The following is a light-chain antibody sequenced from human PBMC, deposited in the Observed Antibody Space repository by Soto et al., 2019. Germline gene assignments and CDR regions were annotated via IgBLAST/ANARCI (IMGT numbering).Light chain of an antibody. V-gene: IGKV3-15*01. J-gene: IGKJ1*01. Sequence: EIVMTQSPATLSVSPGERATLSCRASQSVTNNLAWYQQKPGQPPRLLIYDASTRATGLPARFSGSGSGTEFPLTISSLQSEDFAVYYCQQYNDRPRTFGQGTKVEIK. CDR1: QSVTNN. CDR2: DAS. CDR3: QQYNDRPRT.